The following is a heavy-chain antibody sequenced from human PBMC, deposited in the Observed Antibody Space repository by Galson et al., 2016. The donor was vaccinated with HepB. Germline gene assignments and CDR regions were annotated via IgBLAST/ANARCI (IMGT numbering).Heavy chain of an antibody. V-gene: IGHV5-51*01. CDR2: IYPGDSDT. Sequence: QSGAEVKKPGESLKISCKGSGYTFGNYWIAWVRQKPGKGLEWMGIIYPGDSDTRYSPSFEGQVTISADKSTGTAYLQWSSLRVSGTAVYYCAKTTSSARDWYLHLWGRGTVVTVPS. J-gene: IGHJ2*01. CDR1: GYTFGNYW. D-gene: IGHD1-14*01. CDR3: AKTTSSARDWYLHL.